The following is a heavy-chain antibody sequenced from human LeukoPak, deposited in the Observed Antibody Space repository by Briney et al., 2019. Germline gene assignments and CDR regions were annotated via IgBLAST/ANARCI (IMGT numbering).Heavy chain of an antibody. CDR3: ARGMELVDY. V-gene: IGHV3-21*01. J-gene: IGHJ4*02. CDR1: GLTFSIYT. D-gene: IGHD1-26*01. CDR2: ISSSSSYL. Sequence: GGSLRLSCAASGLTFSIYTMNWIRQAPGKGLEWVSSISSSSSYLYYSDSVKGRFTISRDNARNSLYLQMNSLRVDDTAVYYCARGMELVDYWGQGTLVTVSS.